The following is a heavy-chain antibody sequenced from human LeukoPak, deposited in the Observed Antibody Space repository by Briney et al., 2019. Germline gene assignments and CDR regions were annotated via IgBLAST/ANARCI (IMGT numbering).Heavy chain of an antibody. CDR2: IPYDGSNN. V-gene: IGHV3-30*04. J-gene: IGHJ4*02. D-gene: IGHD5-24*01. CDR3: AKNGDSERWLQPKFVTH. Sequence: PGRSLRLSCAASGFTFSSYAMHWVRQAPGKGLEWVAVIPYDGSNNYYADSVKGRFTMSRDNSKNTLYLQMNSLRAEDTAVYYCAKNGDSERWLQPKFVTHWGQGTLVTVSS. CDR1: GFTFSSYA.